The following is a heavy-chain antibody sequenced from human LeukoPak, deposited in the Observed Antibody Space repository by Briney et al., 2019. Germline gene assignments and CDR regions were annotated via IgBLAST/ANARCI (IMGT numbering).Heavy chain of an antibody. D-gene: IGHD2-21*01. J-gene: IGHJ5*02. Sequence: GESLKISCKGSGYSFTNYWIGWAGQMPGKGLEWMGIIYPGDSDTRYSPSFQGQVTISADKFISTAYLQWGSLKASDTAIYYCARRNRIDNRFDPWGQGTLVTVSS. CDR1: GYSFTNYW. V-gene: IGHV5-51*01. CDR3: ARRNRIDNRFDP. CDR2: IYPGDSDT.